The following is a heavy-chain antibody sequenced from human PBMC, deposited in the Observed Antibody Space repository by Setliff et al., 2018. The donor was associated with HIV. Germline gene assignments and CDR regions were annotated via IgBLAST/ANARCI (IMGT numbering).Heavy chain of an antibody. CDR2: IIPIFGTV. V-gene: IGHV1-69*13. CDR1: GGTSTTYS. D-gene: IGHD3-10*01. Sequence: SVKVSCKASGGTSTTYSISWVRQAPGQGLEWMGGIIPIFGTVNYAQKFQGRVTITADESTTTAYMELSSLRSEDTAVYYCARVPGARPYYYYYMDVWGKGTTVTVSS. J-gene: IGHJ6*03. CDR3: ARVPGARPYYYYYMDV.